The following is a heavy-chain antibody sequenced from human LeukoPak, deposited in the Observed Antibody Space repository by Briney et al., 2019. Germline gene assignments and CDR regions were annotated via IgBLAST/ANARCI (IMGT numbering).Heavy chain of an antibody. D-gene: IGHD3-10*01. V-gene: IGHV3-30*18. J-gene: IGHJ5*02. CDR1: GFTFSSYG. CDR2: ISYDGSKK. Sequence: GSLRLSCAASGFTFSSYGMHWVRQAPAKGLEWVAIISYDGSKKYYGDSVKGRFTISRDNSKNTLYLQMNSLRAEDTAVYYCAKAYYGSGSPLDWFDPWGQGTLVTVSS. CDR3: AKAYYGSGSPLDWFDP.